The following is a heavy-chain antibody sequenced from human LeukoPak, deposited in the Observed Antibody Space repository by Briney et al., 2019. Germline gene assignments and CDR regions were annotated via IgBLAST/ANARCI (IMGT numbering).Heavy chain of an antibody. V-gene: IGHV4-59*01. CDR3: ARVQYQLLQPENWFDP. Sequence: PSETLSLTCAVYGGSFSSYYWSWIRQPPGKGLEWIGYTYYSGSTNYNPSLKSRVTISVDTSKNQFSLKLSSVTAADTAVYYCARVQYQLLQPENWFDPWGQGTLVTVSS. CDR2: TYYSGST. J-gene: IGHJ5*02. D-gene: IGHD2-2*01. CDR1: GGSFSSYY.